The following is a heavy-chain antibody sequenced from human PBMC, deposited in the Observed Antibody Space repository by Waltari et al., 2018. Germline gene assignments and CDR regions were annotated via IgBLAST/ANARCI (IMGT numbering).Heavy chain of an antibody. Sequence: QLQESGPGLVKPSGTLSLSCAVSGDSVTSANWWSWVHQSPQRGLEWIGQVLSSGKTNYSPSFASRVTMSLDASKIQFSLKVTSATAADTAVYYCARDRGRGLYLDVWGPGTLVTVSP. V-gene: IGHV4-4*02. D-gene: IGHD2-15*01. J-gene: IGHJ4*02. CDR3: ARDRGRGLYLDV. CDR1: GDSVTSANW. CDR2: VLSSGKT.